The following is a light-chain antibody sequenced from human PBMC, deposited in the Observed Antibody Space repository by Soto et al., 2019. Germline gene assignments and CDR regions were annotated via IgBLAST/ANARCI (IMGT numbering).Light chain of an antibody. J-gene: IGKJ5*01. CDR2: KVS. CDR3: MQGTHWPIT. Sequence: DFVMTQSPLSLPVTLVQPASISCRSNQSLVHSDGIAYFSWFQQSPGRSPRRLIYKVSNRDSGVPARFSGSGSGTDFALKISRVEAEDVGVYYCMQGTHWPITFGQGTRLEIK. V-gene: IGKV2-30*02. CDR1: QSLVHSDGIAY.